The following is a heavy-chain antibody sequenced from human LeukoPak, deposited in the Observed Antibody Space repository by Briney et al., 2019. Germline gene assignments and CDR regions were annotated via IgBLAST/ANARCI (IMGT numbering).Heavy chain of an antibody. J-gene: IGHJ4*02. D-gene: IGHD3-22*01. Sequence: GGSLRLSCAASGFTFGIHAMSWVRQAPGKGLEWVSVISGGGANTYYADSVKGRFTISGDNSKNTVYLQMNSLRAEDSAVYYCARVGYDTSGSYLVNLDHWGQGTLVTVSS. CDR3: ARVGYDTSGSYLVNLDH. CDR2: ISGGGANT. CDR1: GFTFGIHA. V-gene: IGHV3-23*01.